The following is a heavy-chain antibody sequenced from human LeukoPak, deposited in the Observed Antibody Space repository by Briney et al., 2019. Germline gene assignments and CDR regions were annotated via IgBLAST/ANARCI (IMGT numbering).Heavy chain of an antibody. J-gene: IGHJ4*02. V-gene: IGHV3-66*01. D-gene: IGHD2-21*02. CDR3: ARDPYCGGDCYRY. CDR2: LYSGGST. CDR1: GFNVSNNY. Sequence: GGSLRLSCAASGFNVSNNYMSWVRQAPGEGLEWVSVLYSGGSTYYADSVKGRFTISRDNSKNTLYLQMNSLRAEDTAVYYCARDPYCGGDCYRYWGQGTLVTVSS.